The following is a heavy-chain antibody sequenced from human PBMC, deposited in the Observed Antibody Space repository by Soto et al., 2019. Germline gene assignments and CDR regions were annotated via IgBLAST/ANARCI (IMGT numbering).Heavy chain of an antibody. CDR2: IYYSGST. CDR1: GGSISSYY. CDR3: ARRQGYCRGGSCSYYFDY. Sequence: QVQLQESGPGLVKPSETLSLTCTVSGGSISSYYWSWIRQPPGKGLEWIGYIYYSGSTNYNPSLKSRVTIEGDTSKNQFSLKLSSVTAADTAVYYCARRQGYCRGGSCSYYFDYWGQGTLVTVSS. J-gene: IGHJ4*02. V-gene: IGHV4-59*08. D-gene: IGHD2-15*01.